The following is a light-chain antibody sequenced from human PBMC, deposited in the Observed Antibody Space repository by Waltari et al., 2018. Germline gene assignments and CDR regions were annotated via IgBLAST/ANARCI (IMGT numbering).Light chain of an antibody. CDR3: QQSYNTPPT. CDR2: TAS. CDR1: QSISTY. Sequence: DIQTTQSPSSLYASVGDRVTITCRASQSISTYLNWYQQKPGKAPKLLIYTASSLQSGVPSRFSGSGSGTDFTLTISSLQLEDFATYYCQQSYNTPPTFGQGTKLGIK. V-gene: IGKV1-39*01. J-gene: IGKJ2*01.